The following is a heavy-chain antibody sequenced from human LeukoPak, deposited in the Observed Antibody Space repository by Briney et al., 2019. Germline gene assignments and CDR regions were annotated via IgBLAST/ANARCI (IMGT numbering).Heavy chain of an antibody. CDR1: GFTFSSYS. CDR3: AKSHGYSYGFDY. Sequence: PGGSLRLSCAASGFTFSSYSMNWVRQAPGKWLEWVSYISSSSSTIYYADSVKGRFTISRDNSKNTLYLQMNSLRAEDTAVYYCAKSHGYSYGFDYWGQGTLVTVSS. J-gene: IGHJ4*02. V-gene: IGHV3-48*01. D-gene: IGHD5-18*01. CDR2: ISSSSSTI.